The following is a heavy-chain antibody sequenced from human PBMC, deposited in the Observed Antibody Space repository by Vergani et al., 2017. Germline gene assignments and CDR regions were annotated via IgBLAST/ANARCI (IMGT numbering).Heavy chain of an antibody. CDR1: GYSFTSYW. D-gene: IGHD6-19*01. V-gene: IGHV5-10-1*03. Sequence: EVQLVQSGAEVKKPGESLRISCKGSGYSFTSYWISWVRQMPGKGLEWMGRIDPSDSYTNYSPSFQGHVTISADKSISTAYLRWSSLKASDTAMYYCARLRVDSSGAQGFDYWGQGTLVTVSS. J-gene: IGHJ4*02. CDR3: ARLRVDSSGAQGFDY. CDR2: IDPSDSYT.